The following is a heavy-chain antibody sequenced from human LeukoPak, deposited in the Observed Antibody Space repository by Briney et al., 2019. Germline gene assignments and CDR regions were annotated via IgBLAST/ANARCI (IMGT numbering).Heavy chain of an antibody. D-gene: IGHD1-14*01. V-gene: IGHV3-30*19. Sequence: PGGSLRLSCAASGFTFSSYGMHWVRQAPGKGLEWVAVISYGGSNKYYADSVKGRFTISRDNSKNTLYLQMNSLRAEDTAVYYCARDRYAGLESWEPWMTPGAYWGQGTLVTVSS. CDR1: GFTFSSYG. CDR3: ARDRYAGLESWEPWMTPGAY. J-gene: IGHJ4*02. CDR2: ISYGGSNK.